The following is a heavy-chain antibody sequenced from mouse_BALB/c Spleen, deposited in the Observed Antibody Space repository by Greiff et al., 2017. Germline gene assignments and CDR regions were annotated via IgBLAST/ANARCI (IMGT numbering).Heavy chain of an antibody. V-gene: IGHV1S29*02. Sequence: EVQRVESGPELVKPGASVKISCKASGYTFTDYNMHWVKQSHGKSLEWIGYIYPYNGGTGYNQKFKSKATLTVDNSSSTAYMELRSLTSEDSAVYYCARGDYDGFAYWGQGTLVTVSA. D-gene: IGHD2-4*01. J-gene: IGHJ3*01. CDR1: GYTFTDYN. CDR3: ARGDYDGFAY. CDR2: IYPYNGGT.